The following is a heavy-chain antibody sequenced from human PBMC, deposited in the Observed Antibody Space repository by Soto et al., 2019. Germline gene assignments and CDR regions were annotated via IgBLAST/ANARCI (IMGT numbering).Heavy chain of an antibody. J-gene: IGHJ4*02. V-gene: IGHV3-30*18. CDR1: GFTFSSYG. CDR2: ISYDGSNK. Sequence: GGSLRLSCAASGFTFSSYGMHWVRQAPGKGLEWVAVISYDGSNKYYADSVKGRFTISRDNSKNTLYLQMNSLRAEDTAVYYCAKGPSRAYSSSGGPVDYWGQGTLVTVSS. CDR3: AKGPSRAYSSSGGPVDY. D-gene: IGHD6-13*01.